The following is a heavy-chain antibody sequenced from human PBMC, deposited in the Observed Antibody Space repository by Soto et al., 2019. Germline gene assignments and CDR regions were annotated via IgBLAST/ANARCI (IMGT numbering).Heavy chain of an antibody. V-gene: IGHV3-30-3*01. CDR3: ARDLASCSGGSCKYYFDY. J-gene: IGHJ4*02. Sequence: PGGSLRLSCAASGFTFSSYAMYWVRQAPGKGLEWVAVISYDGSNKYYADSVKGRFTISRDTSKNTLYLQMNSLRAEDTAVYYCARDLASCSGGSCKYYFDYWGQGTLVTVSS. CDR1: GFTFSSYA. CDR2: ISYDGSNK. D-gene: IGHD2-15*01.